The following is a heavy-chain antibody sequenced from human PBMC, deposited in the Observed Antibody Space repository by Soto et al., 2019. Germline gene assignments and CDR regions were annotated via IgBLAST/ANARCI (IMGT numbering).Heavy chain of an antibody. CDR2: INAGNGNT. CDR1: GYTFTSYA. Sequence: ASVKVSCKASGYTFTSYAMHWVRQAPGQGLEWMGWINAGNGNTKYSQKFQGRVTITRDTSASTAYMELSSLRSEDTAVYYCARGGYDSSPGTSPDYYYYGMDVWGQGTTVTVSS. CDR3: ARGGYDSSPGTSPDYYYYGMDV. J-gene: IGHJ6*02. V-gene: IGHV1-3*01. D-gene: IGHD3-22*01.